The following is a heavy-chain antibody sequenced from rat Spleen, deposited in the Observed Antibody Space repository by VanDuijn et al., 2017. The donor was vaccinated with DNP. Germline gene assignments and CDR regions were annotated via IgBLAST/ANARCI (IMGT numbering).Heavy chain of an antibody. J-gene: IGHJ3*01. V-gene: IGHV5-31*01. CDR1: GFSLTTNG. CDR2: IPDTGGST. CDR3: ARDGAIAGTEGWFAY. Sequence: VQLKESGPGLVQPSQTLSLTCSVSGFSLTTNGVSWVRQPPGKGLEWIASIPDTGGSTYYPDSVKGRFSISRDNAKSTLYRQMRSLRAEDTGVYYCARDGAIAGTEGWFAYWGQGTLVTVSS. D-gene: IGHD1-2*01.